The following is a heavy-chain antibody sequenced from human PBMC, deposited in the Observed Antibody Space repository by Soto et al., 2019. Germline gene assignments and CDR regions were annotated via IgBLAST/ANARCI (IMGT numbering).Heavy chain of an antibody. CDR3: ARTTRFATVHTYYFDY. Sequence: QVQLVQSGAEVKKPGSSVKVSCKASGGTFSSYAISWVRQAPGQGLEWMGGIIPIFGTANYAQKFQGRVTITADKSTSTAYMELSSLRSEDTAVYYCARTTRFATVHTYYFDYWGQGTLVTVSS. D-gene: IGHD4-17*01. V-gene: IGHV1-69*06. J-gene: IGHJ4*02. CDR1: GGTFSSYA. CDR2: IIPIFGTA.